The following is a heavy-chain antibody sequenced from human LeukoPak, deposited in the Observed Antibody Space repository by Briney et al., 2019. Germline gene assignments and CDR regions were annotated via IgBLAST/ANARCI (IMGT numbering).Heavy chain of an antibody. D-gene: IGHD3-22*01. CDR3: ARDEIAGNYHGMDV. J-gene: IGHJ6*02. CDR1: GFTFSSYF. CDR2: ISSSSSTI. V-gene: IGHV3-48*01. Sequence: GGSLRLSCAASGFTFSSYFMNWVRQAPGKGLEWVSYISSSSSTIYYADSVKGRFTISRDNAKNSLYLQMNSLRAEDTAVYYCARDEIAGNYHGMDVWGQGTTVTVSS.